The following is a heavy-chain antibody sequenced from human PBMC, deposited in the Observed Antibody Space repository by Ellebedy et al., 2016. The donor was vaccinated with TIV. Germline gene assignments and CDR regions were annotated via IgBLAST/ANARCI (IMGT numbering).Heavy chain of an antibody. J-gene: IGHJ4*02. CDR2: MSYSGST. CDR1: GGSINSYY. V-gene: IGHV4-59*12. D-gene: IGHD6-13*01. CDR3: ARDEYHISWFKY. Sequence: MPSETLSLTCNVSGGSINSYYWSWIRQPPGKGLEWIGTMSYSGSTYYNPSLKSRVTISVDTSKNQFSLKLSSVTAADAAVYYCARDEYHISWFKYWGQGTLVTVSS.